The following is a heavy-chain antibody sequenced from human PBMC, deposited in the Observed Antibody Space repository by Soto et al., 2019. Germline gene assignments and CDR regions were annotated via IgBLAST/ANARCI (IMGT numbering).Heavy chain of an antibody. Sequence: EVQLLESGGGSVQPGGSLRLSCVASGFTFSSYAMHWVRRPPGKGLEWVSSISGSGGTAYYADSVKGRFSISRDSLVNTLYLQMNSLRAEDTAVYYCAKGRGQNWNFDHWGQGTLVTVSP. CDR3: AKGRGQNWNFDH. V-gene: IGHV3-23*01. CDR1: GFTFSSYA. CDR2: ISGSGGTA. D-gene: IGHD1-1*01. J-gene: IGHJ5*02.